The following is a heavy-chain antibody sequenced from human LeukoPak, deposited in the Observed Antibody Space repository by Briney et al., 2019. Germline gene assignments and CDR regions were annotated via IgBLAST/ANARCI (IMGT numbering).Heavy chain of an antibody. V-gene: IGHV4-4*07. J-gene: IGHJ4*02. Sequence: SETLSLTCTVSGASISSYYWSWIRQPAGKGLEWIGRIYSSGSTTYNPSLKSRVSMSVDTSKNQFSLKLSSVTAADTAVYYCARVGYGDYYFDYWGPGTLVTVSS. CDR2: IYSSGST. CDR1: GASISSYY. CDR3: ARVGYGDYYFDY. D-gene: IGHD4-17*01.